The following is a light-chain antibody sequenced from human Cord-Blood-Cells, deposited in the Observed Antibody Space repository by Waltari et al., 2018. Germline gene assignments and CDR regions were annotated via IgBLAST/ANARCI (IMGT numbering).Light chain of an antibody. V-gene: IGLV2-8*01. CDR1: SSDVGGYNY. CDR2: EVS. J-gene: IGLJ1*01. Sequence: QSALTQPPSAFGSPGQSVTISCTGTSSDVGGYNYVSCYQQHPGKAPKLMIYEVSKRPSGVPDRFSGSKSGNTASLTVSGLQAEDEADYYCSSYAGSNNLGVFGTGTKVTVL. CDR3: SSYAGSNNLGV.